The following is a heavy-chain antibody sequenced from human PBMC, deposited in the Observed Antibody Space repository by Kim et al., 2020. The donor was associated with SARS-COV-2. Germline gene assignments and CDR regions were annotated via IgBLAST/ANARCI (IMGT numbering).Heavy chain of an antibody. CDR3: ARGLKGGYGMDV. J-gene: IGHJ6*02. V-gene: IGHV1-69*01. Sequence: NYAQKSQGGVTITADASTSTAYMELSSLRYEDTAVYYCARGLKGGYGMDVWGQGTTVTVSS. D-gene: IGHD1-26*01.